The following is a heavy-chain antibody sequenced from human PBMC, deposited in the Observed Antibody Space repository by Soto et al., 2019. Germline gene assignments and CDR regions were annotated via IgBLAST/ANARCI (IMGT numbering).Heavy chain of an antibody. CDR1: GFNFRSYG. V-gene: IGHV3-23*01. Sequence: EVQLLESGGGLVKPGGSLRLSCAASGFNFRSYGLSWVRQAPGKGLEWVSDISGSGSVTNYADSVKGRFTISRDKSNNTLTLQMDSLRAEDTAVYYCAKGGVAAARGYFDHWGQGTRVTVSS. CDR3: AKGGVAAARGYFDH. D-gene: IGHD6-13*01. CDR2: ISGSGSVT. J-gene: IGHJ4*02.